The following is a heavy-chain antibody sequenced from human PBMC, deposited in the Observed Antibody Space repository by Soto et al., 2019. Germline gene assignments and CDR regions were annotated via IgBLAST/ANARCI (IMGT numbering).Heavy chain of an antibody. V-gene: IGHV3-11*06. CDR2: ISSSSSYT. CDR1: GFTFSDYY. CDR3: ARDRYCSSTSCHSHDAFDI. D-gene: IGHD2-2*02. J-gene: IGHJ3*02. Sequence: GGSLRLSCAASGFTFSDYYMSWIRQAPGKGLEWVSYISSSSSYTNYADSVKGRFTISRDNAKNSLYLQMNSLRAEDTAVYYCARDRYCSSTSCHSHDAFDIWGQGTMVTV.